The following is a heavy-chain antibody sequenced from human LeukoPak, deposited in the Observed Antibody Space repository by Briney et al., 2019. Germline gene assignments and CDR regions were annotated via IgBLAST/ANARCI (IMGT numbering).Heavy chain of an antibody. J-gene: IGHJ1*01. D-gene: IGHD4/OR15-4a*01. Sequence: GGSLRLSCAASGFTFSSYAMSWVRQAPGKGLEWVSAISGSGGSTYYADSVKGRFTISRDNSKNTLCLQMNSLRAEDTAVYYCAKFHDYPEYFQHWGQGTLVTVSS. V-gene: IGHV3-23*01. CDR2: ISGSGGST. CDR3: AKFHDYPEYFQH. CDR1: GFTFSSYA.